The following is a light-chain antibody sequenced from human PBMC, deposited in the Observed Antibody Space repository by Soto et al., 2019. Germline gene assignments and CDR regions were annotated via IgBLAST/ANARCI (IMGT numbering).Light chain of an antibody. V-gene: IGKV1-5*01. CDR2: DTF. CDR1: QRLSNW. J-gene: IGKJ1*01. CDR3: QQYDSYWS. Sequence: TQGPSTVPASIANRLTINFRSSQRLSNWLAWYQQKPGKAPNLLIYDTFSLASGVPSRFSGTRSGTEFTLTLSSLQPDDFATYYCQQYDSYWSFGQGTKVDIK.